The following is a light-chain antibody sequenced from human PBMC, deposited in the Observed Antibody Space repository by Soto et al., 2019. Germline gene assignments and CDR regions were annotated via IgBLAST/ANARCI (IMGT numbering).Light chain of an antibody. V-gene: IGKV3-15*01. J-gene: IGKJ1*01. CDR2: GAS. CDR3: HQYHSAPQP. Sequence: EIVMTQSPATLSVSPGERATLSCRASQSVSSNLAWYQQKPGQAPRLLIYGASTRATGIPARFSGSGSGTELTPTISSLQAEDAAVYDCHQYHSAPQPFGQGTKVELK. CDR1: QSVSSN.